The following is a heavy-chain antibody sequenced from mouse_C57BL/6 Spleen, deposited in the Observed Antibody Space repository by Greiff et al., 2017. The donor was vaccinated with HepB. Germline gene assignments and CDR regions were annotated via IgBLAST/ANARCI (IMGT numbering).Heavy chain of an antibody. CDR1: GYTFTSYW. J-gene: IGHJ1*03. V-gene: IGHV1-50*01. CDR3: SRAVYGHYDWSFDV. D-gene: IGHD2-1*01. Sequence: QVQLQQPGAALVQPGASVKLSCKASGYTFTSYWMQWVNQRPGQGLEWIGEIDPSDSYTNYNQKFKGKATLTVDTSSSTAYLQLSSLTSEDSAVFYCSRAVYGHYDWSFDVWGTGTTVTVSS. CDR2: IDPSDSYT.